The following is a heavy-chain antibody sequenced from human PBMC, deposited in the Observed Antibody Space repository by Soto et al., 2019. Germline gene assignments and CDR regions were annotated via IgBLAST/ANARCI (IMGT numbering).Heavy chain of an antibody. J-gene: IGHJ4*02. D-gene: IGHD1-26*01. CDR1: GFTFSSYD. CDR2: ISGSGGST. CDR3: AKAPSIVGATTGFDY. Sequence: GGTLRFSCAASGFTFSSYDMSLVREAPGTGLEWVSAISGSGGSTYYADSVKGRFTITRDNSKKTLYLQMNSLRAEDTAVYYCAKAPSIVGATTGFDYWGQGTLVTVSS. V-gene: IGHV3-23*01.